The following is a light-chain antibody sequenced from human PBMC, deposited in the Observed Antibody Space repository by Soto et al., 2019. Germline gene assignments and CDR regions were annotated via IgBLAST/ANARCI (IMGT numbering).Light chain of an antibody. V-gene: IGKV1-39*01. CDR1: QSISSY. CDR2: AAS. Sequence: DIQMTQSPSSLSASVGDRVTITCRASQSISSYLNWYQQKPGKAPKLLIYAASSLQSGVPSRFSGSGSGTDFTLSISSLQPEDFETYYCQQSYSTPWTFVQGTKVEIK. J-gene: IGKJ1*01. CDR3: QQSYSTPWT.